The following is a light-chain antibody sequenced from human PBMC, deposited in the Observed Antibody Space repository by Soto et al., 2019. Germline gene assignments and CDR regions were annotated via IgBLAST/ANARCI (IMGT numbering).Light chain of an antibody. CDR2: WAS. J-gene: IGKJ2*01. V-gene: IGKV4-1*01. CDR3: QRYESTPPT. Sequence: DIVMTQSPDSLAVSLGERATINCKSSQSVLYSSNNKNYLAWYQQRPGQPPKLLIYWASTRESGVPDRFSGRGSGTDVTLTITSLQAEDVAVYYCQRYESTPPTFGQGTKLEIK. CDR1: QSVLYSSNNKNY.